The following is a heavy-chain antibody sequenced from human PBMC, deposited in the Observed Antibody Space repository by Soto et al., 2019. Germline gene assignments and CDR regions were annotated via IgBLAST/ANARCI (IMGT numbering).Heavy chain of an antibody. CDR2: IYYSGST. CDR1: WGSISSSSDY. D-gene: IGHD2-8*01. CDR3: ARHWGTRSRGGNWFDP. V-gene: IGHV4-39*01. Sequence: SEMMCHPSTVAWGSISSSSDYRGWISQPPGKGLEWIGSIYYSGSTYYNPSLKSRVTISVDTSKNQFSLKLSSVTAADTAVYYCARHWGTRSRGGNWFDPWGQGTLVTASS. J-gene: IGHJ5*02.